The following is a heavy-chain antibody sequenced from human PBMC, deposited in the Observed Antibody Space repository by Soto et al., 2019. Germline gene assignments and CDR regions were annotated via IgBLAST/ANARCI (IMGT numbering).Heavy chain of an antibody. CDR3: ARAVNADAFDI. J-gene: IGHJ3*02. V-gene: IGHV1-8*01. CDR2: MNPNSGNT. CDR1: GYALTPYD. Sequence: GPVEGCRKGSGYALTPYDINWGGQATGKGLEWMGWMNPNSGNTGYAQKFQGRVTMTRDSSISTAYMEVSSLRFEDTAVYYCARAVNADAFDIWGQGTMVTGS. D-gene: IGHD3-10*01.